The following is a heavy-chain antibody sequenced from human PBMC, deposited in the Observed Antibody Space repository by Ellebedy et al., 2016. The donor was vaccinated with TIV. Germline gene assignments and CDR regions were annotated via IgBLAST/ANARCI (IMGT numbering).Heavy chain of an antibody. CDR3: ASGLTGDYGAFDV. D-gene: IGHD4-17*01. CDR2: IADDGREE. CDR1: GFTVTGSP. Sequence: PGGSLRLSCAASGFTVTGSPMNWVRQAPGKGLEWVANIADDGREENYVDSVRGRFTISRDNAKNLLSLHMNTLRAEDTAVYYCASGLTGDYGAFDVWGPGTMVTVSS. J-gene: IGHJ3*01. V-gene: IGHV3-7*03.